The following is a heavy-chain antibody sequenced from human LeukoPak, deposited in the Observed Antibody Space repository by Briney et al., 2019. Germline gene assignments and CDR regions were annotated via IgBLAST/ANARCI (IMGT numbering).Heavy chain of an antibody. CDR3: ARDPLVVVAATRYYYYGMDV. CDR2: IYYSGST. J-gene: IGHJ6*04. D-gene: IGHD2-15*01. Sequence: PSQTLSLTCTVSGGSISSGDYYWSWTRQPPGKGLEWIGYIYYSGSTYYNPSLKSRVTISVDTSKNQFSLKLSSVTAADTAVYYCARDPLVVVAATRYYYYGMDVWGKGTTVTVSS. CDR1: GGSISSGDYY. V-gene: IGHV4-30-4*01.